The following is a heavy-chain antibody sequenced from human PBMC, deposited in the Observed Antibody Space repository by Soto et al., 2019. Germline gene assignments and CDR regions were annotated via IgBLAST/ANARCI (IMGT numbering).Heavy chain of an antibody. CDR1: GGSISSYL. J-gene: IGHJ4*02. CDR3: ARSGLTFGGVV. Sequence: SATLSITCSVSGGSISSYLCSWIRQPPGKGLEYIGYIYYTGGTNYNSSLKSRVTISLDASKNQISLKLNSVTAADTAIYYCARSGLTFGGVVWGQGKQVTVSS. V-gene: IGHV4-59*01. CDR2: IYYTGGT. D-gene: IGHD3-16*01.